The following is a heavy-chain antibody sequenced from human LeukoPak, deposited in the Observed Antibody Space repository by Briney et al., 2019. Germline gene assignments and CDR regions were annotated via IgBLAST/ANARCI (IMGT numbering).Heavy chain of an antibody. CDR1: GGSISNNY. D-gene: IGHD6-19*01. J-gene: IGHJ4*02. CDR2: IYYSGST. CDR3: AREYTLYRSGWFLDY. V-gene: IGHV4-59*12. Sequence: SETLSLTCTVSGGSISNNYWSWIRQPPGKGLEWIGFIYYSGSTKYNPSLKSRLTISVDTSRNQFSLKLSSVTAADTAVYYCAREYTLYRSGWFLDYWGQGTVVAVSS.